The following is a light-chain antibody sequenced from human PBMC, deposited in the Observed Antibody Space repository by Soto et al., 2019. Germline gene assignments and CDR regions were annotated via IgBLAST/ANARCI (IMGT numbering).Light chain of an antibody. CDR3: QQYSHWPLT. V-gene: IGKV3-15*01. Sequence: EIVMTQSPATLSVSPGERVTLSCRASQSISSNLAWYQQKPGQAPRLLIYGASTRATGIPARFSGSGSATEFTLTISSLQSEDFAVYYCQQYSHWPLTFGGGTKVEIK. CDR2: GAS. CDR1: QSISSN. J-gene: IGKJ4*01.